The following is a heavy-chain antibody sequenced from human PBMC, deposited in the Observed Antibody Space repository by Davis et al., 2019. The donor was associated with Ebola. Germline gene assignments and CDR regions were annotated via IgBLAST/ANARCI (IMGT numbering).Heavy chain of an antibody. D-gene: IGHD1-7*01. Sequence: PGGSLRLSCAVSGFTVSSNYMNWVRQAPGKGLEWVSVLYSGGSTYYADSVKGRFTISRDNAKNSLYLQMNSLRAEDTAVYYCARASIGPGTVDYWGQGTLVTVSS. CDR1: GFTVSSNY. CDR3: ARASIGPGTVDY. CDR2: LYSGGST. J-gene: IGHJ4*02. V-gene: IGHV3-66*01.